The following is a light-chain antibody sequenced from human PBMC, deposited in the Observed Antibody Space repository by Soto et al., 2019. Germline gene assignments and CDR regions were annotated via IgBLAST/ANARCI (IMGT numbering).Light chain of an antibody. V-gene: IGLV2-23*02. J-gene: IGLJ3*02. CDR3: CSYAGSSSWV. Sequence: QSALTQPASVSGSPGQSITISCTGTSSDVGSYNLVSWYQQHLVKSPKLMIYEISKRHPGVYNRFSGSKSGNTASLTISGLKAEDAADYYCCSYAGSSSWVFGGGTKLTVL. CDR1: SSDVGSYNL. CDR2: EIS.